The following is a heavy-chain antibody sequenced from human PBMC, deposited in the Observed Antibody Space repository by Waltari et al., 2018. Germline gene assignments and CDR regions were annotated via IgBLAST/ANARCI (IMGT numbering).Heavy chain of an antibody. J-gene: IGHJ4*02. CDR1: GGSISSGGYY. CDR2: IYYSWST. Sequence: QVQLQESGPGLVKPSQTLSLTCTVSGGSISSGGYYWSWIRQHPGKGLEWIGYIYYSWSTYYNPSLKSRVTISVDTSKNQFSLKLSSVTAADTAVYYCARYDSSGYYIRFDYWGQGTLVTVSS. D-gene: IGHD3-22*01. CDR3: ARYDSSGYYIRFDY. V-gene: IGHV4-31*03.